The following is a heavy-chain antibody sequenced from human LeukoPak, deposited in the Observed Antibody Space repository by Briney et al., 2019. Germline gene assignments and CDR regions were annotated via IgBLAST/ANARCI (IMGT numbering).Heavy chain of an antibody. CDR2: IKSKTDGGTT. V-gene: IGHV3-15*01. CDR3: TATNDYYDSSGDYYNLNFDY. Sequence: GGSLSLSCAASGFTFSNAWMSWVRQAPGEGLEWVGRIKSKTDGGTTEYAAPVKGRFTISRDDSKNTLYLQMNSLKTEDAAVYYCTATNDYYDSSGDYYNLNFDYWGQGTLVTVSS. J-gene: IGHJ4*02. D-gene: IGHD3-22*01. CDR1: GFTFSNAW.